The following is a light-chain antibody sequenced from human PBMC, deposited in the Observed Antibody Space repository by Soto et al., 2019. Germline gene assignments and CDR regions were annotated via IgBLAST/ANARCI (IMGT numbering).Light chain of an antibody. CDR3: QSYDNSLSGHVV. V-gene: IGLV1-40*01. CDR2: GNL. J-gene: IGLJ2*01. CDR1: SSNIGAGYY. Sequence: QPVLTQPPSVSGALGQRVTISCTGSSSNIGAGYYVHWYQQLPGTAPKLLIYGNLNRPSGVPDRFSGSKSGTSASLAITGLQAEDEADYYCQSYDNSLSGHVVFGGGTKLTVL.